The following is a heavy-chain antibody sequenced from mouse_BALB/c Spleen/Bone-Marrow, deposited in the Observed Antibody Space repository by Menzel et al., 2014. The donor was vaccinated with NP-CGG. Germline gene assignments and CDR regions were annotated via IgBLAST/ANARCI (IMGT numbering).Heavy chain of an antibody. Sequence: VQGVESGPGLVAPSQSLSITCTVSGFSLTGYGVNWVRQPPGKGLEWLGMIWGDGSTDYNSVLKSRLSISKDDSKSXVFFKMNSLQTDDTARYYCARKGTFWYFDVWGAGTTVTVSS. D-gene: IGHD3-3*01. CDR3: ARKGTFWYFDV. CDR2: IWGDGST. V-gene: IGHV2-6-7*01. CDR1: GFSLTGYG. J-gene: IGHJ1*01.